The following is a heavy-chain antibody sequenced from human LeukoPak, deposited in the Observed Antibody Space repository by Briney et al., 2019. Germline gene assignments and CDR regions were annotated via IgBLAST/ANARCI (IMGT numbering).Heavy chain of an antibody. Sequence: GGSLRLSCAASGFTFDDYAMHWVRQAPGKGLEWVSGISWNSGSIGYADSVKGRFTISRDNAKNSLYLQMNSLRAEDTALYYCAKTFGFAELSPLAYWGQGTLVTVSS. J-gene: IGHJ4*02. D-gene: IGHD3-10*01. CDR1: GFTFDDYA. V-gene: IGHV3-9*01. CDR2: ISWNSGSI. CDR3: AKTFGFAELSPLAY.